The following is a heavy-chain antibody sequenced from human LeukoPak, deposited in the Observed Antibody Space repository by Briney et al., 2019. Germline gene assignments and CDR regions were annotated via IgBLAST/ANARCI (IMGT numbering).Heavy chain of an antibody. Sequence: GGSLRLSCTASGFTFGTCAMNWVRQAPGKGLQWVALIIGNAATIAYADSVRGRFTISRDNSKNTLYLQMNSLRVEDTAVYYCVKDRTPDGYYSVDYWGQGILVTVSS. CDR1: GFTFGTCA. V-gene: IGHV3-23*01. CDR2: IIGNAATI. CDR3: VKDRTPDGYYSVDY. D-gene: IGHD3-3*01. J-gene: IGHJ4*02.